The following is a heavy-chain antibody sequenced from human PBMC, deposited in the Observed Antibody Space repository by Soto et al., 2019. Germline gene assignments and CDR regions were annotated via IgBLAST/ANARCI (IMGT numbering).Heavy chain of an antibody. CDR2: IYPGDSDT. D-gene: IGHD6-13*01. Sequence: PGESLKISCKGSGYSFTSYWIGWVRQMPGKGLEWMGIIYPGDSDTRYSPSFQGQVTISADKSISTAYLQWSSLKASDTAMYYCARRIAAARTYYYYGMDVWGQGTKVTVSS. CDR3: ARRIAAARTYYYYGMDV. V-gene: IGHV5-51*01. J-gene: IGHJ6*02. CDR1: GYSFTSYW.